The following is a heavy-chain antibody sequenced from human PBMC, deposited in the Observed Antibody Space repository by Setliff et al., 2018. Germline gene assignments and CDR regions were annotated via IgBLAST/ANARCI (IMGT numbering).Heavy chain of an antibody. CDR3: ARYRNYFDSSGQTQYYFDY. CDR1: GGSMIGYY. CDR2: IYYSGAT. J-gene: IGHJ4*02. Sequence: PSETLSLTCSVSGGSMIGYYWSWVRQAPGKELEWIGFIYYSGATTYNPSLKSRVTISVDTSKNQFSLNLNSVTAADTAVYYCARYRNYFDSSGQTQYYFDYWGQGTLVTV. D-gene: IGHD3-22*01. V-gene: IGHV4-59*01.